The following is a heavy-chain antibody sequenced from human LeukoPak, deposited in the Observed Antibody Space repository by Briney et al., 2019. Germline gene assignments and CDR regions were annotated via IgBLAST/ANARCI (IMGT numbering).Heavy chain of an antibody. Sequence: GGSLRLSCAASGFTVSSNYMSWVRQAPGKGLELVSVIYSGGSTYYADSVKGRFTISRDNSKNTLYLQMNSLRAEDTAVYYCASGRYYGSGDFYWGQGTLVTVSS. CDR2: IYSGGST. D-gene: IGHD3-10*01. J-gene: IGHJ4*02. CDR1: GFTVSSNY. CDR3: ASGRYYGSGDFY. V-gene: IGHV3-53*01.